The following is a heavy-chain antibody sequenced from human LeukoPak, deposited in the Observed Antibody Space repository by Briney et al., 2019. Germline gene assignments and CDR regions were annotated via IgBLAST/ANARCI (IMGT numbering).Heavy chain of an antibody. CDR1: GYTFTSYG. D-gene: IGHD3-16*02. CDR3: ARDMSDDYVWGSYRPFDY. Sequence: GASVKVSCKASGYTFTSYGISWVRQAPGQGLEWMGWISAYNGNTNYAQKLQGRVTMTTDTSTSTAYMEPRSLRSDDTAVYYCARDMSDDYVWGSYRPFDYWGQGTLVTVSS. V-gene: IGHV1-18*01. J-gene: IGHJ4*02. CDR2: ISAYNGNT.